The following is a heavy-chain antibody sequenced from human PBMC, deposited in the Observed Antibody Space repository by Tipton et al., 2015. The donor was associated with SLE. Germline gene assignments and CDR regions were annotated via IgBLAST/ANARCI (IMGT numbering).Heavy chain of an antibody. CDR1: GFTVSRSY. CDR2: IYSAGNT. J-gene: IGHJ4*02. Sequence: SLRLSCEASGFTVSRSYMSWVRQAPGKGLEWVSIIYSAGNTFYVDSVKGRFTISRDNSKNTLNLQMNSLRVEDTAVYFCVRDGPSGSYSGYWGQGTLVTVSS. V-gene: IGHV3-66*02. CDR3: VRDGPSGSYSGY. D-gene: IGHD1-26*01.